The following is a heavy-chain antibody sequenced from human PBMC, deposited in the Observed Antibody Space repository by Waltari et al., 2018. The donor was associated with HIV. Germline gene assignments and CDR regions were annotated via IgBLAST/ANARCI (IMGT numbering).Heavy chain of an antibody. J-gene: IGHJ4*02. CDR3: TRPGLNNGWYV. CDR2: IRGKLKNFAT. CDR1: GFTFSDSA. D-gene: IGHD6-19*01. Sequence: EMQLVESGGALVQPGGSLTLSCAASGFTFSDSAGHWGRQTPGKGLEWVGSIRGKLKNFATSYADSVKGRFAISRDDSNNTAFLQMSSLKIEDTAVYYCTRPGLNNGWYVWGQGTLVTVSS. V-gene: IGHV3-73*02.